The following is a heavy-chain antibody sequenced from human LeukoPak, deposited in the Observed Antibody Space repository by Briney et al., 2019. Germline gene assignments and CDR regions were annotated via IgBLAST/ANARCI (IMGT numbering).Heavy chain of an antibody. CDR1: GASISSSIYS. V-gene: IGHV4-39*01. D-gene: IGHD5-12*01. J-gene: IGHJ6*03. Sequence: PSETLSLTCTVPGASISSSIYSWAWIRHPPGKGRDWMGGIYYSGSTYYHPSLKSRVTISVDTSKNQFSLKLSSVPAADTAVYYCARGYSGYSYYYYYMDVWGKGTTVTISS. CDR3: ARGYSGYSYYYYYMDV. CDR2: IYYSGST.